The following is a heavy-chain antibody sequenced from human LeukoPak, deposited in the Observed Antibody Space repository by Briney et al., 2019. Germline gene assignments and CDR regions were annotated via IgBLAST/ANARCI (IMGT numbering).Heavy chain of an antibody. CDR2: FDPEDGET. J-gene: IGHJ4*02. CDR3: ATGWAYYDSSGYYC. CDR1: GYTLTELS. D-gene: IGHD3-22*01. V-gene: IGHV1-24*01. Sequence: ASVKLSCKVSGYTLTELSMHWVRQAPGPGLEWMGGFDPEDGETIYAQKFQGRVTMTEDTSTDTAYMELSSLRSEDTAVYYCATGWAYYDSSGYYCWGQGTLVTVSS.